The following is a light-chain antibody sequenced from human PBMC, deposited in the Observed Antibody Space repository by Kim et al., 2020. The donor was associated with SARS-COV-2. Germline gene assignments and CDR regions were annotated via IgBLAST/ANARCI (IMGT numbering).Light chain of an antibody. CDR2: GKN. CDR1: SLRSYY. V-gene: IGLV3-19*01. J-gene: IGLJ2*01. CDR3: NSRDISGNHRV. Sequence: LGQTVRFTGQEDSLRSYYASWYQQKPGQAPVLVIHGKNNRPSGIPDRFSGSSSGNTASLTITGARAEDEADYYCNSRDISGNHRVFGGGTQLTVL.